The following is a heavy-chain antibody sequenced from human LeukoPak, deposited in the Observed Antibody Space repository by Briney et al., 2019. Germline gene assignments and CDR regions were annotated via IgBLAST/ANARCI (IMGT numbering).Heavy chain of an antibody. CDR3: ARNGDDQGDYDLLTGYYKVTWFDP. V-gene: IGHV5-51*01. CDR1: GYSFTSYW. D-gene: IGHD3-9*01. J-gene: IGHJ5*02. CDR2: IHPGSSNT. Sequence: GESLKISCKGSGYSFTSYWIGWVRQMPGKGLEWMGIIHPGSSNTRYSPSFQGPVTISADKSISTASLQWSSLKASDTAIYYCARNGDDQGDYDLLTGYYKVTWFDPWGQGTLVTVAS.